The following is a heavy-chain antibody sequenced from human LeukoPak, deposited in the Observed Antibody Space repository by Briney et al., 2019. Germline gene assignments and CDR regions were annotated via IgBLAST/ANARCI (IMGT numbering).Heavy chain of an antibody. CDR3: ARGGIQLDNWFDP. J-gene: IGHJ5*02. D-gene: IGHD5-18*01. CDR2: IYYSGST. CDR1: GGSISSSSYY. V-gene: IGHV4-39*07. Sequence: SETLSLTCTVSGGSISSSSYYWGWIRQPPGKGLEWIGSIYYSGSTYYNPSLKSRVTISVDTSKNQFSLKLSSVTAADTAVYYCARGGIQLDNWFDPWGQGTLVTVSS.